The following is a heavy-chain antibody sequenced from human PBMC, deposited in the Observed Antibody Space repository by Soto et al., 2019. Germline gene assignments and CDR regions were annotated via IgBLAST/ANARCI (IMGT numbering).Heavy chain of an antibody. D-gene: IGHD5-18*01. V-gene: IGHV3-23*01. CDR2: ISGSGGST. Sequence: PGGSLRLSCAASGFTFSSYAMSWVRQAPGKGLEWVSAISGSGGSTYYADSVKGRFTISRDNSKNTLYLQMNSLRAEDTAVYYCAKVRGYSYGIYFDYWGQGTLVTSPQ. CDR1: GFTFSSYA. CDR3: AKVRGYSYGIYFDY. J-gene: IGHJ4*02.